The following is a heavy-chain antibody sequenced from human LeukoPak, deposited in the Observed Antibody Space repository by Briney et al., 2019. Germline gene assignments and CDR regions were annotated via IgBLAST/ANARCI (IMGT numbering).Heavy chain of an antibody. J-gene: IGHJ4*02. Sequence: PGGSLRLSCAASGFTFSSYAMSWVRQAPGKGLEWVSAISGSGGSTYYADSVKGRFTISRDNSKSTLYLQMNSLRAEDTAVYYCARYRITIFGVVIRPFDYWGQGTLVTVSS. CDR2: ISGSGGST. V-gene: IGHV3-23*01. D-gene: IGHD3-3*01. CDR3: ARYRITIFGVVIRPFDY. CDR1: GFTFSSYA.